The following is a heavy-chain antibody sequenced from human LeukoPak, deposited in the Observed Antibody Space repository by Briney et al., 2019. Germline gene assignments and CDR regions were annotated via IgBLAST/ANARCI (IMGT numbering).Heavy chain of an antibody. D-gene: IGHD2-2*01. CDR1: GFTFSNYE. CDR2: ISSSSPTI. J-gene: IGHJ6*03. Sequence: GGSLRLSCAGSGFTFSNYEMNWVRQAPGKGLEWVSYISSSSPTIYYADSVRGRFTISRDNANNSLYLQMSSLRAEDTAVYYCARVRSVVPAAMVDYYYYYMDVWGKGATVTISS. V-gene: IGHV3-48*01. CDR3: ARVRSVVPAAMVDYYYYYMDV.